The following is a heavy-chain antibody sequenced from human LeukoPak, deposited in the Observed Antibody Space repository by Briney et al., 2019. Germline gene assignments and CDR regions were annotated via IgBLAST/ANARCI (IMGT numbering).Heavy chain of an antibody. Sequence: PSETLSLTCAVYGGSFSGYYWSWIRQPPGRGLEWIGEINHSGSTNYNPSLKSRVTISVDTSKNQFSLKLSSVTAADTAVYYCARGRYYYDSSGYYTYYFDYWGQGTLVTVSS. V-gene: IGHV4-34*01. D-gene: IGHD3-22*01. J-gene: IGHJ4*02. CDR1: GGSFSGYY. CDR3: ARGRYYYDSSGYYTYYFDY. CDR2: INHSGST.